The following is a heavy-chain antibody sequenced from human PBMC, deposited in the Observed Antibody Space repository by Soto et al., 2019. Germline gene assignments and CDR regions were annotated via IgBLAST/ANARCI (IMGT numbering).Heavy chain of an antibody. J-gene: IGHJ4*02. Sequence: GGSLRLSCAASGFTFSSYSMNWVRQAPGKGLEWVSSISSSSSYIYYADSVKGRFTISRDNAKNSLYLQMNSLRAEDTAVYYCARDYDFWSGYPSHSFDYWGQGTLVTVSS. CDR2: ISSSSSYI. CDR1: GFTFSSYS. D-gene: IGHD3-3*01. CDR3: ARDYDFWSGYPSHSFDY. V-gene: IGHV3-21*01.